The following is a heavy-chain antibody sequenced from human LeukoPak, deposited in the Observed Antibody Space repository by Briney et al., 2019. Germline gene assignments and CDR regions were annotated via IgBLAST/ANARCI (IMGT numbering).Heavy chain of an antibody. CDR1: GGPIGGHTFY. Sequence: SETLSLTCNVSGGPIGGHTFYWDWIRQPPGKGLEWIATIYYNGNTFYNPSLRSRVAISIDMSKSQFSLLLSSVTAADTAVYYCARLTALAGHRGAFDIWGPGTLVTVSS. V-gene: IGHV4-39*01. CDR2: IYYNGNT. D-gene: IGHD6-19*01. J-gene: IGHJ3*02. CDR3: ARLTALAGHRGAFDI.